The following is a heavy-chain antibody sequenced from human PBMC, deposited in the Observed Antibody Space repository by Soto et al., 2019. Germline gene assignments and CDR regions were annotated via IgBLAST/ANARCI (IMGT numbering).Heavy chain of an antibody. CDR1: GGSFSGYY. J-gene: IGHJ4*02. CDR2: INHSGSN. Sequence: QVQLQQWGAGLLKPSETLSLTCAVYGGSFSGYYWSWIRQPPGKGLEWIGEINHSGSNNYNPSLKSRVTISVDTSKTQFSLKLSSVTAADTAVYYCARGCSGGSCYDFDYWGQGTLVTVSS. D-gene: IGHD2-15*01. V-gene: IGHV4-34*01. CDR3: ARGCSGGSCYDFDY.